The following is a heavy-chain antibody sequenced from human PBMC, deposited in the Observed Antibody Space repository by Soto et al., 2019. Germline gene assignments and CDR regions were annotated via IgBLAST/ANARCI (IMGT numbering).Heavy chain of an antibody. J-gene: IGHJ4*02. CDR1: GFTFSNAW. D-gene: IGHD3-22*01. V-gene: IGHV3-15*01. CDR3: TTGVSKYYYDSSGSFDY. Sequence: PGGSLRLSCAASGFTFSNAWMSWVRQAPGKGLEWVGLIKSKTDGGTTDYAAPVKGRFTISRDDSKNTLYLQMNSLKTEDTAVYYCTTGVSKYYYDSSGSFDYWGQGT. CDR2: IKSKTDGGTT.